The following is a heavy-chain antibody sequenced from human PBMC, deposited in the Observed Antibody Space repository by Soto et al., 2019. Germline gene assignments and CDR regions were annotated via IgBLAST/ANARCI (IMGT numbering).Heavy chain of an antibody. J-gene: IGHJ6*02. Sequence: ASVKVSGKAPGGSFSSYAISWGRQAPGQGLEWMGGIIPIVGTGNYAQNFQGRVTITADESTSTAYMELSSLRSEDTAMYYCARDLRAAGRPGMVVWGQGTTVTVSS. CDR2: IIPIVGTG. V-gene: IGHV1-69*13. CDR1: GGSFSSYA. CDR3: ARDLRAAGRPGMVV. D-gene: IGHD6-13*01.